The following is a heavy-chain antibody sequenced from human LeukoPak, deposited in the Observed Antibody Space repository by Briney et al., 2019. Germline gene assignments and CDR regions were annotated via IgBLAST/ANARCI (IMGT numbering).Heavy chain of an antibody. J-gene: IGHJ3*02. V-gene: IGHV3-23*01. D-gene: IGHD3-22*01. CDR2: ISVSGNT. Sequence: GGSLRLSCAASGFTLSSYAMSWVRQAPGKGLEWVSAISVSGNTYHADSVKGRFTISRDSSKNTLYLQMNRLRAEDAAVYYCAKYDSSGYSNDAFDIWGQGTMVTVSS. CDR3: AKYDSSGYSNDAFDI. CDR1: GFTLSSYA.